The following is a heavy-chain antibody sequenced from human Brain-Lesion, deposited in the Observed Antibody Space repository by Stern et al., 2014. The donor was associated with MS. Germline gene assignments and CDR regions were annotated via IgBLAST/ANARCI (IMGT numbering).Heavy chain of an antibody. D-gene: IGHD2-2*01. CDR1: GGSISSGGYY. J-gene: IGHJ6*02. V-gene: IGHV4-61*02. Sequence: VQLVESGPGLVKPSQTLSLSCTVSGGSISSGGYYWSWIRQPAGKGLEWIGRIFNRGSTSYNPSLKGPGPLSINTSQNQFSLRLTSMTAADTAVYYCARGRVVPGFQYYATDVWGQGTTVIVSS. CDR2: IFNRGST. CDR3: ARGRVVPGFQYYATDV.